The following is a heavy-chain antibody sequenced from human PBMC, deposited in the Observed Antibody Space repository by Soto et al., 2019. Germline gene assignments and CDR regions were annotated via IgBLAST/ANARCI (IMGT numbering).Heavy chain of an antibody. Sequence: QVQLVQSGAEVKKPGASVKVSCKASGYTFTSYYMHWVRQAPGQGLEWMGIINPSGGSTSYAQKFQGRVTMTRDTSTSTVYMELSSLRSEDTAVYYCARVRRPIYSSGDLDYWGQGTLVTVSS. V-gene: IGHV1-46*01. J-gene: IGHJ4*02. CDR3: ARVRRPIYSSGDLDY. CDR1: GYTFTSYY. CDR2: INPSGGST. D-gene: IGHD6-19*01.